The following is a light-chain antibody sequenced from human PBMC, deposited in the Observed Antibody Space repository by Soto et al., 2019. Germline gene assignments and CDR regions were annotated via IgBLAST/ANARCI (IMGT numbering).Light chain of an antibody. V-gene: IGKV1-39*01. CDR3: QQTYSAPFT. Sequence: DIPMTQSPSSLSASVGDRVTITCRASQSISRYLNWYQQKPGKAPKLLIYAASSLQSGVPSRFSGSGSGTDFTLTISSLQPQDFATFYCQQTYSAPFTFGPGTKVDI. CDR2: AAS. J-gene: IGKJ3*01. CDR1: QSISRY.